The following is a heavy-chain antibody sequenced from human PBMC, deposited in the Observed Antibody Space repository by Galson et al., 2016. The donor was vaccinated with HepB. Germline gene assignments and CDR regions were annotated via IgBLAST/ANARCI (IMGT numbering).Heavy chain of an antibody. Sequence: LSLTCAVSGGFFNGYYWSWIRQPPGKGLEWIGKINQSRGTNFNPSLKSRVTISVDMYKNQFSLQLNSVTPEDTAVYFCARGRWSDGLDVWGQGTTVTVSS. D-gene: IGHD2-8*01. CDR3: ARGRWSDGLDV. CDR1: GGFFNGYY. J-gene: IGHJ6*02. CDR2: INQSRGT. V-gene: IGHV4-34*01.